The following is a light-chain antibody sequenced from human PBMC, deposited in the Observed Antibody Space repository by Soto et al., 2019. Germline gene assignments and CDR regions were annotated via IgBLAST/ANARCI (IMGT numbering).Light chain of an antibody. J-gene: IGKJ1*01. CDR2: GAS. Sequence: IVLTQSPGTLSFSPVSIATLSFSSSQSVSSSYLAWYQQKPGQAPRLLIFGASSRATGIPDRFSGSGSGTDFTLTISRLEPEDFAVYYCQQYGSSPWTCGQGTKVDIK. CDR3: QQYGSSPWT. V-gene: IGKV3-20*01. CDR1: QSVSSSY.